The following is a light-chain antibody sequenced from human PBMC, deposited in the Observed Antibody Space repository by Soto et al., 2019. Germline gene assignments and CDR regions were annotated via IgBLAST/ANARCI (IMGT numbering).Light chain of an antibody. V-gene: IGKV3-11*01. CDR2: DAS. J-gene: IGKJ1*01. Sequence: EIALTQSPTNLALSPRARAGLSCRASQSVSSYLAWYQQKPGQAPRLLIYDASNRATGIPARFSGSGSGTDFTLTISRLEPEDFAVYYCQQYGSSGTFGQGTKVDIK. CDR1: QSVSSY. CDR3: QQYGSSGT.